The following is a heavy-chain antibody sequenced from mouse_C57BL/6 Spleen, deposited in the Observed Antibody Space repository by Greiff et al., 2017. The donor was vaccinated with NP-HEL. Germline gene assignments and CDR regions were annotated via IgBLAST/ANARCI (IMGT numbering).Heavy chain of an antibody. CDR1: GYTFTDYN. Sequence: EVQLQQSGPELVKPGASVKMSCKASGYTFTDYNMHWVKQSHGKSLEWIGYINPNNGGTSYNQKFKGKATLTVNKSSSTAYMELRSLTSEDSAVYYCARSPGYDYVSYAMDYWGQGTSVTVSS. CDR3: ARSPGYDYVSYAMDY. CDR2: INPNNGGT. J-gene: IGHJ4*01. V-gene: IGHV1-22*01. D-gene: IGHD2-4*01.